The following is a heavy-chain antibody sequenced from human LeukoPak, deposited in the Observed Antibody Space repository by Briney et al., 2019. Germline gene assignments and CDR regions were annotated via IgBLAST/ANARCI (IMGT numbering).Heavy chain of an antibody. Sequence: GGSLRLSCAASGFTVSTNYMNWVRQAPGKGLEWVSVAYMGGTTYYADSVKGRFTISRDSTKNTIYLQMNNLRAEDTAVYYCARGLLRDGYTYTYSFDYWGQGALVTVSS. CDR1: GFTVSTNY. D-gene: IGHD5-18*01. J-gene: IGHJ4*02. CDR2: AYMGGTT. V-gene: IGHV3-66*01. CDR3: ARGLLRDGYTYTYSFDY.